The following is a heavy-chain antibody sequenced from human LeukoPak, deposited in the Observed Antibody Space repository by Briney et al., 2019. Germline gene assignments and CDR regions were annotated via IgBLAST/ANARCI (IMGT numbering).Heavy chain of an antibody. CDR2: ISASSNFI. J-gene: IGHJ4*02. Sequence: SGGSLRPSCAASGFTFSTHSMYWVRQAPGKGLEWVSSISASSNFIHYAESVRGRFTISRDNAKNSLYLQMNSLGAQDTAVYYCARPATGYCSSAGCHWDSWGQGTLVTVSS. D-gene: IGHD2-2*01. CDR3: ARPATGYCSSAGCHWDS. V-gene: IGHV3-21*01. CDR1: GFTFSTHS.